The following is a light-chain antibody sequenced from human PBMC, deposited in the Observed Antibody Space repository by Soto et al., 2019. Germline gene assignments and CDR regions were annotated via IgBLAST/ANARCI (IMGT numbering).Light chain of an antibody. CDR2: GAS. V-gene: IGKV3-11*01. CDR1: QSVSSN. Sequence: EVVMTQSPATLSVSPGERATLSCRASQSVSSNLAWYQQKPGQANRLLIYGASTRAAGIPARFSGSGSGTDFTLTISSLEPEEFAVYYCQKRSNWPLTFGQGTRLEI. J-gene: IGKJ5*01. CDR3: QKRSNWPLT.